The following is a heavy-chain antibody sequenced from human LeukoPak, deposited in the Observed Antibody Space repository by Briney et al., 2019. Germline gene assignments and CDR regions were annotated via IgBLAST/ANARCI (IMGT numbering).Heavy chain of an antibody. CDR3: ARDLSGGGLDY. CDR1: GFTFTSYA. CDR2: ISNNGVRI. V-gene: IGHV3-64*01. J-gene: IGHJ4*02. D-gene: IGHD3-10*01. Sequence: GGSLRLSCAASGFTFTSYAMHWVRQAPGKGLEYVSAISNNGVRIYYANSVKGRFSISRDNSKNTLSLQMGSLRAEDMAVYYCARDLSGGGLDYWGQGTLVTVSS.